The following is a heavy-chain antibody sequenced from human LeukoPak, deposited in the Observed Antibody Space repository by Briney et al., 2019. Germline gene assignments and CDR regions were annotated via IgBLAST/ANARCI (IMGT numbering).Heavy chain of an antibody. CDR1: GFTVSSNY. D-gene: IGHD3-10*01. CDR2: IYSGGST. V-gene: IGHV3-53*01. J-gene: IGHJ4*02. Sequence: GGSLRLSCAASGFTVSSNYMSWVRQAPGKGLEWVSVIYSGGSTYYADSVKGRFTISRDNSKNTLYLQMNSLRAEDTAVYYCAREPSAVFGALADYWGQGTLVTVSS. CDR3: AREPSAVFGALADY.